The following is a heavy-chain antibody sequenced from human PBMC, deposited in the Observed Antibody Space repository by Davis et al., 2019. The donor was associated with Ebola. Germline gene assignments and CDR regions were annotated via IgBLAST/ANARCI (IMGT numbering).Heavy chain of an antibody. D-gene: IGHD3/OR15-3a*01. V-gene: IGHV4-34*01. J-gene: IGHJ4*02. Sequence: PSETLSLTCAVYGGSFSDSYWSWIRQPPGKGLEWIGEINRRGRAYYNPSLKSRVTISVDTSKNQFSLKLSSVTAADTAVYYCASPHQIRGRNYFDCWGQGTLVTVSS. CDR2: INRRGRA. CDR1: GGSFSDSY. CDR3: ASPHQIRGRNYFDC.